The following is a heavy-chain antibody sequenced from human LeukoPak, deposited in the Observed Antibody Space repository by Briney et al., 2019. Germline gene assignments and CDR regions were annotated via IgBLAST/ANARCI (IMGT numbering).Heavy chain of an antibody. CDR2: ISAYNGNT. V-gene: IGHV1-18*04. Sequence: ASVKVSCKASGYTFTGYYMHWVRQAPGQGLEWMGWISAYNGNTNYAQKLQGRVTMTTDTSTSTAYMELRSLRSDDTAVYYCARGGRHIVVVTAKNDYWGQGTWSPSPQ. J-gene: IGHJ4*02. CDR3: ARGGRHIVVVTAKNDY. D-gene: IGHD2-21*02. CDR1: GYTFTGYY.